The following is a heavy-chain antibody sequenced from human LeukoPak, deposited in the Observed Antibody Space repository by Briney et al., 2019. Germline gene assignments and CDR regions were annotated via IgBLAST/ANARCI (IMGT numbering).Heavy chain of an antibody. CDR3: ASLGGYSYGYYFEY. V-gene: IGHV1-69*04. CDR1: GGTFSSYA. CDR2: IIPILGIA. Sequence: SVKVSCKASGGTFSSYAISWVRQAPGQGLEWMGRIIPILGIANYAQKFQGRVTMTEDKSTDTAYMELSSLRSEDTAVYYCASLGGYSYGYYFEYWGQGTLVTVSS. D-gene: IGHD5-18*01. J-gene: IGHJ4*02.